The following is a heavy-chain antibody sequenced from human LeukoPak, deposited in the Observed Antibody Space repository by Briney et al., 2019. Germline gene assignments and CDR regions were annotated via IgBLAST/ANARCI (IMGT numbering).Heavy chain of an antibody. V-gene: IGHV4-61*02. Sequence: PSETLSLTCTVSGGSISSGSYYWSWIRQPAGKGLEWIGRIYTSGSTNYNPSLKSRVTISVDTSKNQFSLKLRSVTAADTAVYYCARGGELRYFDWLYPRRAFDIWGQGTMVTVSS. CDR2: IYTSGST. J-gene: IGHJ3*02. D-gene: IGHD3-9*01. CDR1: GGSISSGSYY. CDR3: ARGGELRYFDWLYPRRAFDI.